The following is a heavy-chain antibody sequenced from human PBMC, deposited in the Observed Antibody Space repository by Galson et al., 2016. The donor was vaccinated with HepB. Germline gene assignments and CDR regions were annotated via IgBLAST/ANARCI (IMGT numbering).Heavy chain of an antibody. J-gene: IGHJ6*03. CDR1: GGTFSSYA. Sequence: SVKVSCKASGGTFSSYAISWVRQAPGQGLEWMGGIIPIFGTANYARKFQGRVTITADKSTSTAYMELSSLRSEDTAVYYCARAGSSSWLYYYYYMDVWGKGATVTVSS. D-gene: IGHD6-13*01. V-gene: IGHV1-69*06. CDR2: IIPIFGTA. CDR3: ARAGSSSWLYYYYYMDV.